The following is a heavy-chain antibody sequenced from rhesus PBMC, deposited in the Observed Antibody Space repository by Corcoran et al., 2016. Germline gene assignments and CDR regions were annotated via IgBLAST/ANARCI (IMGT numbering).Heavy chain of an antibody. CDR3: ARVGYWGGYYFDY. CDR1: GGSVSSSNW. Sequence: QVQLQESGPGLVKPSETLSLTCAVSGGSVSSSNWWSWIRQPPGKGLEWIGYISGSSGSTYYTPSLTSRVTISTDTSKNQFSLKLSSVTAADTAVYYCARVGYWGGYYFDYWGQGVLVTVSS. CDR2: ISGSSGST. V-gene: IGHV4-65*01. D-gene: IGHD3-34*01. J-gene: IGHJ4*01.